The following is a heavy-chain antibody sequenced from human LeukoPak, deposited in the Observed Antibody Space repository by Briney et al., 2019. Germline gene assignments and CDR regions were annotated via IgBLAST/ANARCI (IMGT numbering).Heavy chain of an antibody. CDR1: GGSISSGGYY. Sequence: PSETLSLTCTVSGGSISSGGYYWSWIRQPPGKGLEWIGYIYHSGSTYYNPSLKSRATISVDRSKNQFSLKLSSVTAADTAVYYCARDKLELGGFDPWGQGTLVTVSS. V-gene: IGHV4-30-2*01. CDR3: ARDKLELGGFDP. CDR2: IYHSGST. D-gene: IGHD1-7*01. J-gene: IGHJ5*02.